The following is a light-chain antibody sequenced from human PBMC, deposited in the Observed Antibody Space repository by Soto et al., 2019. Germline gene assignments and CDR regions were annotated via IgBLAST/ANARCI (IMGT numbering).Light chain of an antibody. V-gene: IGKV1-39*01. CDR3: QQTYRTPRT. CDR1: ESIATD. CDR2: HAS. J-gene: IGKJ2*02. Sequence: DIQMTQSPSSLSASVGGRVTITCRASESIATDLNWYQQKPGTAPNLLIYHASTLQAGIPARFAGSGSGTDFTRTITSLQPEDSATYYCQQTYRTPRTVGQGTKLEIK.